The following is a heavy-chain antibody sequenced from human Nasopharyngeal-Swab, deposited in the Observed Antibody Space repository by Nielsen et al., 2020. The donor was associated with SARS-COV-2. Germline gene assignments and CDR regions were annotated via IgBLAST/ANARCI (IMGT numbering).Heavy chain of an antibody. D-gene: IGHD2-15*01. V-gene: IGHV4-59*13. J-gene: IGHJ6*02. CDR3: ARVRSVRRIYSRFYYYGMDV. Sequence: PGKGLEWIGYIYYSGSTNYNPSLKSRVTISVDTSKNQFSLKLSSVTAADTAVYYCARVRSVRRIYSRFYYYGMDVWGQGTTVTVSS. CDR2: IYYSGST.